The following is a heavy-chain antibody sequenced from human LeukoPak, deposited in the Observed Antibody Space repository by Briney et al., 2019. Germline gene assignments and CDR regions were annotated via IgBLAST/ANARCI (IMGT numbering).Heavy chain of an antibody. D-gene: IGHD5-18*01. CDR2: IWYDGSNK. CDR3: AREYADTAMAFDY. CDR1: GFTFSSYD. J-gene: IGHJ4*02. Sequence: GGSLRLSCAASGFTFSSYDMHWVRQAPGKGLEWVAVIWYDGSNKYYADSVKGRFTISRDNSKNTLYLQMNSLRAEDTAVYYCAREYADTAMAFDYWGQGTLVTVSS. V-gene: IGHV3-33*01.